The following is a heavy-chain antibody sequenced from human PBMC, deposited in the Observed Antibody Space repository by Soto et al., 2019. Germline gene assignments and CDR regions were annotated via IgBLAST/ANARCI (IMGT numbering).Heavy chain of an antibody. CDR3: ARVATAEFDY. J-gene: IGHJ4*02. CDR1: GGSXSSGEYY. D-gene: IGHD2-21*02. V-gene: IGHV4-30-4*01. CDR2: IYYSGST. Sequence: SETLSLTCTVSGGSXSSGEYYWSWIRQPPGKGLEWIGYIYYSGSTYYNPSLKSRVTISVDTSKNQFSLKLSSVTAADTAVYYCARVATAEFDYWGQGTLVTVSS.